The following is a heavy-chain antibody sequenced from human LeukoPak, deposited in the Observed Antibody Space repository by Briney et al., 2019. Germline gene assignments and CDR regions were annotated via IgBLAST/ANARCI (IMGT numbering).Heavy chain of an antibody. CDR1: GFICDDYA. CDR2: ISGDGGST. J-gene: IGHJ4*02. CDR3: AKEEYSHTTNYFDN. V-gene: IGHV3-43*02. D-gene: IGHD2-8*01. Sequence: GGSLRLSCAASGFICDDYAMHWLRQAPGKGLEWVSLISGDGGSTFYADYVRGRFTISRDNSKNSLSLQMNSLTTEDTALYYCAKEEYSHTTNYFDNWGQGILVTVSS.